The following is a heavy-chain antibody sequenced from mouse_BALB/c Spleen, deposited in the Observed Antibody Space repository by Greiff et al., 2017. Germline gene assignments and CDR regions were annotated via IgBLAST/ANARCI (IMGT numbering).Heavy chain of an antibody. CDR3: ARDYGSFAY. V-gene: IGHV1-54*01. D-gene: IGHD1-2*01. CDR1: GYAFTNYL. CDR2: INPGSGGT. Sequence: QVQLKQSGAELVRPGTSVKVSCKASGYAFTNYLIEWVKQRPGQGLEWIGVINPGSGGTNYNEKFKGKATLTADKSSSTAYMQLSSLTSDDSAVYFCARDYGSFAYWGQGTLVTVSA. J-gene: IGHJ3*01.